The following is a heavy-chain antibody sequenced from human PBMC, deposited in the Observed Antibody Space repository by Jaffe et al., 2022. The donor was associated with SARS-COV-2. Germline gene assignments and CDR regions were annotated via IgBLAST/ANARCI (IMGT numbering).Heavy chain of an antibody. D-gene: IGHD6-6*01. Sequence: EVQLVESGGGLVQPGRSLRLSCAASGFTFDDYAMHWVRQAPGKGLEWVSGISWNSGSIGYADSVKGRFTISRDNAKNSLYLQMNSLRAEDTALYYCAKVRQLVRGYYFDYWGQGTLVTVSS. V-gene: IGHV3-9*01. J-gene: IGHJ4*02. CDR1: GFTFDDYA. CDR2: ISWNSGSI. CDR3: AKVRQLVRGYYFDY.